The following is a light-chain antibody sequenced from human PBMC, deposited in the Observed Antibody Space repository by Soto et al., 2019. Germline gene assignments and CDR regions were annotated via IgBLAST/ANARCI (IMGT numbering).Light chain of an antibody. J-gene: IGKJ5*01. CDR2: WAS. Sequence: DIVMTQSPDSLAVSLGERATINCKSSQSVLYSSNNKNYLSWYQQKPGQPPKLLIYWASIRESGVPDRFSGSGSGTDFTLTISSLQAEDVAVCYCQQYYSSPSITFGQGTRLEIK. CDR1: QSVLYSSNNKNY. V-gene: IGKV4-1*01. CDR3: QQYYSSPSIT.